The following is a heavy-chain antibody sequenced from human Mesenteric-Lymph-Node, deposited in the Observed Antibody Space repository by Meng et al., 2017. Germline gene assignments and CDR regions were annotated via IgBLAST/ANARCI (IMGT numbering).Heavy chain of an antibody. CDR1: GFTFSDYY. CDR2: ISSSGSTI. Sequence: GASLKISCAASGFTFSDYYMSWIRQAPGKGLEWVSYISSSGSTIYYADSVKGRFTISRDNAKNSLYLQMNSLRAEDTAVYYCARGPYDILTSPDYWGQGTLVTVSS. D-gene: IGHD3-9*01. CDR3: ARGPYDILTSPDY. J-gene: IGHJ4*02. V-gene: IGHV3-11*04.